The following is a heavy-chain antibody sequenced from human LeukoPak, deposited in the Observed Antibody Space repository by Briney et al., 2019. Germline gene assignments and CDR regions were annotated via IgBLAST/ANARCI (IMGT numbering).Heavy chain of an antibody. V-gene: IGHV4-59*01. Sequence: SETLSLTCTVSGGSISSYYWSWIRQPPGKGLEWIGYIYYSGSTNYNPSLKSRVTISVDTSENQFSLKLSSVTAADTAVYYCARVHRGYDYKSRSGWYYFDYWGQGTLVTVSS. CDR3: ARVHRGYDYKSRSGWYYFDY. CDR2: IYYSGST. CDR1: GGSISSYY. D-gene: IGHD5-12*01. J-gene: IGHJ4*02.